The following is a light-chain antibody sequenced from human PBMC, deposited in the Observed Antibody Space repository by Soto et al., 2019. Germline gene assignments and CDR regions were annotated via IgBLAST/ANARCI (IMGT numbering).Light chain of an antibody. CDR2: AAS. V-gene: IGKV1-6*01. J-gene: IGKJ1*01. Sequence: AIQMTQSPSSLSASVGDRVTITCRASQGIRNALGWYQQKPGKAPKLLIYAASRLQSGVPSRFSGSGSGTDFTLTNSSLQPEDCATYYCLQDYNYPPTFGQGTKVEIK. CDR3: LQDYNYPPT. CDR1: QGIRNA.